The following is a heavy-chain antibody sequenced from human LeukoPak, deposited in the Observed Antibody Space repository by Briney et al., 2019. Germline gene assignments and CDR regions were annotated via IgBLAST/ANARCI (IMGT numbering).Heavy chain of an antibody. Sequence: SETLSLTCTVSGGSISSYYWSWIRQPAGKGLEWIGRIYTSGSTNYNPSLKGRVTMSVDTSKNQFSLKLSSVTAADTAVYYCARDMSSGWSFDYWGQGTLVTVSS. CDR3: ARDMSSGWSFDY. CDR2: IYTSGST. J-gene: IGHJ4*02. CDR1: GGSISSYY. V-gene: IGHV4-4*07. D-gene: IGHD6-19*01.